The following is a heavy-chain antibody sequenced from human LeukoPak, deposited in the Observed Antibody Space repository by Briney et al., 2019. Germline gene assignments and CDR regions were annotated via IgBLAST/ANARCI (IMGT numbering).Heavy chain of an antibody. CDR1: GYTFTSYG. Sequence: GASVKVSCKASGYTFTSYGISWVRQAPGQGLERMGWISAYNGNTNYAQKLQGRVTMTTDTSTSTAYMELRSLRSDDTAVYYCARDSLYCSSTSCYDYWGQGTLVTVSS. D-gene: IGHD2-2*01. J-gene: IGHJ4*02. CDR2: ISAYNGNT. V-gene: IGHV1-18*01. CDR3: ARDSLYCSSTSCYDY.